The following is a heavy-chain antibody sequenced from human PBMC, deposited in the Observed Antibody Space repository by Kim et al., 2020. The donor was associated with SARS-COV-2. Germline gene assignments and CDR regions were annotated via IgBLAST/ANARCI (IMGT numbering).Heavy chain of an antibody. V-gene: IGHV1-2*02. J-gene: IGHJ5*02. CDR2: INPNSGGA. CDR3: ARDVYDKENWFDP. CDR1: GYTFTGYY. D-gene: IGHD3-9*01. Sequence: ASVKVSCKTSGYTFTGYYVPWVRQAPGQGLEWMGWINPNSGGADYAQKFQGRVTMTRDTSISTAYMELRRLRSDDTAVYYCARDVYDKENWFDPWGQGTL.